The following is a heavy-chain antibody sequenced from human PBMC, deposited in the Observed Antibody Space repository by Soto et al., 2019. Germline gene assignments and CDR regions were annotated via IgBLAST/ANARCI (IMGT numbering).Heavy chain of an antibody. V-gene: IGHV3-30*18. Sequence: GGSLRLSCAASGFTFSINDMHWVRQAPGRWLEWVAVISNDGNNKYYADSVKGRFTLSRDNSKNMVYLQMDSLRVEDTAVYFCAKDHQTYNWDYLFDSWGPGXLVTVYS. CDR1: GFTFSIND. CDR2: ISNDGNNK. CDR3: AKDHQTYNWDYLFDS. D-gene: IGHD1-7*01. J-gene: IGHJ4*02.